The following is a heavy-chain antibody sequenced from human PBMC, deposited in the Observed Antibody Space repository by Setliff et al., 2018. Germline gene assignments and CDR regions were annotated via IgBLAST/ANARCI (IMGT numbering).Heavy chain of an antibody. D-gene: IGHD3-16*01. CDR3: ARDGGGDSDAFDI. CDR1: GYTFTGYY. Sequence: AAVKVSCKGSGYTFTGYYMYGVREAPGQGLEWMGRINPSSGATIYAQKFQGRVTMTSDTSISTAYMELGRLRSDDTAVYFCARDGGGDSDAFDIWGQGTMVTVSS. CDR2: INPSSGAT. V-gene: IGHV1-2*06. J-gene: IGHJ3*02.